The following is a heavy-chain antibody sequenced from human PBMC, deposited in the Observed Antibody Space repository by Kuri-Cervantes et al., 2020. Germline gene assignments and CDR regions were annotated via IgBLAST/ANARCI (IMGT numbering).Heavy chain of an antibody. V-gene: IGHV3-23*01. Sequence: GGSLRLSCAASGFTFSTYAMTWVRQAPGKGLEWVSVISGDGGTTHYADFVKGRFTISRDNSKNTLYLQLNSLRAEDTAVYYCAKNSWTSGYSPTYDFWGHGTLVTVSS. D-gene: IGHD3-22*01. CDR1: GFTFSTYA. CDR3: AKNSWTSGYSPTYDF. J-gene: IGHJ4*01. CDR2: ISGDGGTT.